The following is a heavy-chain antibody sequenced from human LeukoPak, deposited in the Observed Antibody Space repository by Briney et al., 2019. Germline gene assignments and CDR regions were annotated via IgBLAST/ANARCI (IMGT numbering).Heavy chain of an antibody. CDR3: ARGWELLNY. CDR2: IHVSGHT. Sequence: SETLSLTCSVSGGSISSGNYYWNWIRQPAGKGLDWLGRIHVSGHTNLNPSLKSRVTISVDTSKNQFSLNLRSVTAADTAVYHCARGWELLNYWGRGTLVIVSS. V-gene: IGHV4-61*02. J-gene: IGHJ4*02. D-gene: IGHD4-23*01. CDR1: GGSISSGNYY.